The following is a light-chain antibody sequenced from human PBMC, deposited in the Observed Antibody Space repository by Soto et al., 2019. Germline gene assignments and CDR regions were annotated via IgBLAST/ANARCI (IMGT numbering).Light chain of an antibody. CDR2: WAS. CDR1: QSVLYSSNNKNY. J-gene: IGKJ1*01. V-gene: IGKV4-1*01. Sequence: DIVMTQSPDSLAVSLGERATINCKSSQSVLYSSNNKNYLAWYQQKPGQPPKLLIYWASTRESGVPDRFRGSGFGTDVTLTISSLQAEDVAVYYCQQYYRPWTFGQGTKVEIK. CDR3: QQYYRPWT.